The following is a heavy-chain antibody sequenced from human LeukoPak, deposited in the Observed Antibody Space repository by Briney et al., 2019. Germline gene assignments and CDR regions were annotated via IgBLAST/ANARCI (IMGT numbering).Heavy chain of an antibody. CDR3: ARDIRYSSSWYSKHLIVDDYYYYGMDV. CDR2: IWYDGSNK. CDR1: GFTFSSYG. D-gene: IGHD6-13*01. V-gene: IGHV3-33*08. J-gene: IGHJ6*02. Sequence: PGRSLRLSCAASGFTFSSYGMHWVRQAPGKGLEWVAVIWYDGSNKYYADSVKGRFTISSDNSKNTLYLQMNSLRAEDTAVYYCARDIRYSSSWYSKHLIVDDYYYYGMDVWGQGTTVTVSS.